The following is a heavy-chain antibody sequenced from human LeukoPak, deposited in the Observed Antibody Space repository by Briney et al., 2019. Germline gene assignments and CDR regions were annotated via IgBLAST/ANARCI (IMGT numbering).Heavy chain of an antibody. CDR3: ARVQDGSSWYEYFQH. Sequence: GGSLRLSCAASGFTVSSNFMSWVRQAPGKGLEWVSYISSSGSTIYYADSVKGRFAISRDNAKNSLYLQMNSLRAEDTAVYYCARVQDGSSWYEYFQHWGQGTLVTVSS. CDR1: GFTVSSNF. J-gene: IGHJ1*01. V-gene: IGHV3-11*04. D-gene: IGHD6-13*01. CDR2: ISSSGSTI.